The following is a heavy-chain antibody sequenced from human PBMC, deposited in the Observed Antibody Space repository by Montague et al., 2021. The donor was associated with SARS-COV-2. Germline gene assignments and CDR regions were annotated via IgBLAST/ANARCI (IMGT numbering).Heavy chain of an antibody. Sequence: CAISGDSDASNNAGCRWDEQTSERQLEWLGISCYRPERNYDYAVSVKSRMTISPDTSKNQFSLQLSSVTPEDRAVYYCARDPRYSLSWSFDYWGQGTLVTVSS. CDR1: GDSDASNNAG. CDR2: SCYRPERNY. D-gene: IGHD6-13*01. CDR3: ARDPRYSLSWSFDY. V-gene: IGHV6-1*01. J-gene: IGHJ4*02.